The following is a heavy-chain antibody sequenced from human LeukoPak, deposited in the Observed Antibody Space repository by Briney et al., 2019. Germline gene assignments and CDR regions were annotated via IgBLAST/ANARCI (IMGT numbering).Heavy chain of an antibody. Sequence: GGSLRLSCAVSGFTFSSYAMSWVRQAPGKGLEWVSGISGSGGSTYYADSVKGRFTISRDNSKNTLYLQMNSLRAEDTAVYYCAKDRDYYDSVGYYYSSDYWGQGTLVTVSS. V-gene: IGHV3-23*01. CDR2: ISGSGGST. CDR3: AKDRDYYDSVGYYYSSDY. D-gene: IGHD3-22*01. J-gene: IGHJ4*02. CDR1: GFTFSSYA.